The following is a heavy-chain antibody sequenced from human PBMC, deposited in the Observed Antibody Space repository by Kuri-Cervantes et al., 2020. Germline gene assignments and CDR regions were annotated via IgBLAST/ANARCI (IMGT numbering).Heavy chain of an antibody. CDR2: IYWDDDK. Sequence: SGPTLVKPTQTLTLTCTFSGFSLSTSGVGVGWIRQPPGKALDWLALIYWDDDKRYSASLKSRLTITKDTSKNQVVLTMTDMDPVDTATYYCAHRQDDFWSGYYGANYYFDYWGQGTLVTVSS. CDR1: GFSLSTSGVG. D-gene: IGHD3-3*01. CDR3: AHRQDDFWSGYYGANYYFDY. J-gene: IGHJ4*02. V-gene: IGHV2-5*02.